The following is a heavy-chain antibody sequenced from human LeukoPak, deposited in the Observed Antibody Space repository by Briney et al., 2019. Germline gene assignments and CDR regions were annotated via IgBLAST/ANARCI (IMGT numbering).Heavy chain of an antibody. Sequence: PSETLSLTCTVSGGSISSYYWSWIRQPPGKGLEWIGYIYYSGSTNYNPSLKSRVTISVDTSKNQFSLKLSSVTAADTAVYYCARGGYSGYVGFNYWGQGTLVTVSS. J-gene: IGHJ4*02. V-gene: IGHV4-59*12. CDR3: ARGGYSGYVGFNY. D-gene: IGHD5-12*01. CDR2: IYYSGST. CDR1: GGSISSYY.